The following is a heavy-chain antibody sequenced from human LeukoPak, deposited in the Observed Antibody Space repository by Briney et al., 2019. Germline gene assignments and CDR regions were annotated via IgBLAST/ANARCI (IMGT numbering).Heavy chain of an antibody. CDR2: INHSGST. V-gene: IGHV4-38-2*02. Sequence: SETLSLTCTVSGYSISSGYYWSWIRQPPGKGLEWIGEINHSGSTNYNPSLKSRVTISVDTSKNQFSLKLSSVTAADTAVYYCARRPLPNYYGSGSYGGYYYYMDVWGKGTTVTISS. CDR3: ARRPLPNYYGSGSYGGYYYYMDV. D-gene: IGHD3-10*01. CDR1: GYSISSGYY. J-gene: IGHJ6*03.